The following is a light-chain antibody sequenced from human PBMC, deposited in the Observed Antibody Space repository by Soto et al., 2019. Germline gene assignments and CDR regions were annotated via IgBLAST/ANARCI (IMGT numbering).Light chain of an antibody. CDR1: SSNIGNNY. V-gene: IGLV1-51*01. CDR2: DNN. J-gene: IGLJ1*01. Sequence: SVLTQPPSLSAAPGQKVTISCSGSSSNIGNNYVSWYQQLPGTAPKLLIYDNNKRPSGIPDRFSGSKSGTSATLGITGFQTGDEADYYCGSWDSSLSAYVFGTGTKVTV. CDR3: GSWDSSLSAYV.